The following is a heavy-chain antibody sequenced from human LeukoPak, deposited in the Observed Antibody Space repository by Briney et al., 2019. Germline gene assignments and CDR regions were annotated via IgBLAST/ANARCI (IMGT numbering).Heavy chain of an antibody. CDR3: ARARQNPYFEERRRGNWFDP. Sequence: GGSLTLSCAASGFTFSRHYMSWVRQAPGKGLEWVANIKKDGSEKYYVDSVKGRFTISRDNAKTSLYLQMNSLRAEDTAVYYCARARQNPYFEERRRGNWFDPWGQGTLVTVFS. CDR1: GFTFSRHY. V-gene: IGHV3-7*03. CDR2: IKKDGSEK. D-gene: IGHD3-9*01. J-gene: IGHJ5*02.